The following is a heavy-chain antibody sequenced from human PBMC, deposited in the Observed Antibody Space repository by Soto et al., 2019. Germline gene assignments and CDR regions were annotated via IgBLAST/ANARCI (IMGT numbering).Heavy chain of an antibody. CDR3: ARQSGYDFWSGYYTGAWFDP. CDR1: GYSFTSYW. D-gene: IGHD3-3*01. CDR2: IYPGDSDT. J-gene: IGHJ5*02. V-gene: IGHV5-51*01. Sequence: RGESLKISCKGSGYSFTSYWIGWVRQMPGKGLEWMGIIYPGDSDTRYSPSFQGQVTISADKSISTAYLQWSSLKASDTAMYYCARQSGYDFWSGYYTGAWFDPWGQGTLVTVSS.